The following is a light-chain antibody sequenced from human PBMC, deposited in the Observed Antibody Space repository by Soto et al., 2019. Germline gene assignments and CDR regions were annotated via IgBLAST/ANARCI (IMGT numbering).Light chain of an antibody. V-gene: IGKV1-9*01. J-gene: IGKJ4*01. CDR2: AAS. CDR1: QGISNY. CDR3: PQLNSYPPT. Sequence: DIQLTQSPSFLPASVGDRVTITCRASQGISNYLAWYQQKPGKAPGLLIYAASTLQRGVSSRFSGSGSGTEFTLTISSLQPEDFATYYCPQLNSYPPTFGGGTKVDIK.